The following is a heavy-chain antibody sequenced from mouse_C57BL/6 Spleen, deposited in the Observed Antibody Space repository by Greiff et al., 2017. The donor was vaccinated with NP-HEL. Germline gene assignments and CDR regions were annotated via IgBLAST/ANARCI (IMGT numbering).Heavy chain of an antibody. CDR2: IYPRVGST. V-gene: IGHV1-85*01. J-gene: IGHJ2*01. Sequence: PGQGLEWIGWIYPRVGSTKYNEKFKGKATLTVDTSSSTAYMELHSLTSEDSAVYFCARERGYWGQGTTLTVSS. CDR3: ARERGY.